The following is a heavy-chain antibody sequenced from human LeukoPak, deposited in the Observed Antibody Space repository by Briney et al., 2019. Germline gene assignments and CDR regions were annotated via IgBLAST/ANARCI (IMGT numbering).Heavy chain of an antibody. CDR3: ARGGVGYCSSTSCSIGNNWFDP. CDR1: GGTFSSYT. D-gene: IGHD2-2*01. V-gene: IGHV1-69*02. J-gene: IGHJ5*02. CDR2: INPILGIA. Sequence: ASVKVSCKASGGTFSSYTISWVRQAPGQGLEWMGRINPILGIANYAQKFQGRVTITADKSTSTAYMELSSLRSEDTAVYYCARGGVGYCSSTSCSIGNNWFDPWGQGTLVTVSS.